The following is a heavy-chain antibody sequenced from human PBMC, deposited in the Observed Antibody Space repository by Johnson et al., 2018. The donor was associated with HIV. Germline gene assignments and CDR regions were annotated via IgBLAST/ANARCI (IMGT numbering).Heavy chain of an antibody. CDR3: VSSAQWSGWPPGAFDI. J-gene: IGHJ3*02. V-gene: IGHV3-66*01. Sequence: VLLVESGGGVVQPGGSLRLSCAASGFTVSSNYMSWVRQAPGKGLEWVSVIYSGGSTYYADSVKGRFTISRDNSKNTLDLQMNSLRAEDTAVYYCVSSAQWSGWPPGAFDIWGQGTMVTVSS. CDR2: IYSGGST. CDR1: GFTVSSNY. D-gene: IGHD6-19*01.